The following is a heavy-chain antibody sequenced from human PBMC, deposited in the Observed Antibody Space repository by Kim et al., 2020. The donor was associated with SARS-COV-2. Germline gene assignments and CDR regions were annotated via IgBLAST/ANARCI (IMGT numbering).Heavy chain of an antibody. CDR2: IKQDGSEK. D-gene: IGHD3-16*02. CDR1: GFPLRSYW. CDR3: AGGRNTAY. J-gene: IGHJ4*02. Sequence: GGSLRLSCVTSGFPLRSYWMTWVRQAPGKGLEWVANIKQDGSEKYYVDSVKGRFTISRDNAKNSLYLQMNSLRAEDTAMYYCAGGRNTAYCGQGTLVTVSS. V-gene: IGHV3-7*01.